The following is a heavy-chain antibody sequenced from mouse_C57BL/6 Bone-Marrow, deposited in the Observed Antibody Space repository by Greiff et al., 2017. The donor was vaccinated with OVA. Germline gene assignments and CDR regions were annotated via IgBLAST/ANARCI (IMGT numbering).Heavy chain of an antibody. CDR1: GFNINDDY. CDR2: IDPENGDT. CDR3: TSTVVGY. D-gene: IGHD1-1*01. J-gene: IGHJ2*01. Sequence: LVESGAELVRPGASVKLSCTASGFNINDDYMHWVKQRPEQGLEWIGWIDPENGDTEYASKFPGKATLTADTSSNTAYLQLSSLTSEDTAVYYCTSTVVGYWGQGTTLTVSS. V-gene: IGHV14-4*01.